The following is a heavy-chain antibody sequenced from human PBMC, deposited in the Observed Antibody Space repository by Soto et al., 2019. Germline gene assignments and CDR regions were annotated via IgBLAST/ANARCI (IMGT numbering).Heavy chain of an antibody. Sequence: PSETLSLTCAVSSGSISSSNWWSWVRQPPGKGLEWIGYIYHSGSTNYNPSLKSRVTISVDTSKNQFSLKLSSVTAADTAVYYCARLAAREYYYYYYMDVWGKGTTVTVSS. V-gene: IGHV4-4*02. CDR2: IYHSGST. CDR3: ARLAAREYYYYYYMDV. J-gene: IGHJ6*03. CDR1: SGSISSSNW. D-gene: IGHD6-6*01.